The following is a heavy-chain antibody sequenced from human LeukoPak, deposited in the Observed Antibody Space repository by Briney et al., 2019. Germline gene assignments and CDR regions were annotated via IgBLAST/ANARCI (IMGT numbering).Heavy chain of an antibody. CDR1: GFTVSQSY. CDR3: ARVDDLDAFDT. J-gene: IGHJ3*02. V-gene: IGHV3-66*02. CDR2: IYTDGDT. D-gene: IGHD5-12*01. Sequence: GGSLRLSCAASGFTVSQSYMSWVRQAPGKGLEWLSVIYTDGDTYYADSVKGRFTISRDNSNNTLYLQMNSLRAEDTAVYYCARVDDLDAFDTWGQGTMVTVSS.